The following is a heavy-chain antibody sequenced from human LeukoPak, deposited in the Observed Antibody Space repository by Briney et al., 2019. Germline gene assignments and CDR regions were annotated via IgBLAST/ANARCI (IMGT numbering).Heavy chain of an antibody. V-gene: IGHV3-30*18. J-gene: IGHJ4*02. CDR2: ISYDGSNK. Sequence: GGSLRLSCAASGFTFSSYGMHWDRQAPGKGLEWVAVISYDGSNKYYTDSVKGRFTISRDNSKNTLYLQMNSLRAEDTAVYYCAKPHYCSSTSCYGESPFDYWAREPWSPSPQ. D-gene: IGHD2-2*01. CDR1: GFTFSSYG. CDR3: AKPHYCSSTSCYGESPFDY.